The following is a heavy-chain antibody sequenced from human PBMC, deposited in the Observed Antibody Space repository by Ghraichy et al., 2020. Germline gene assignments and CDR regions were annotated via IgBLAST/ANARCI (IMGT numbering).Heavy chain of an antibody. CDR1: GGSFSGYY. D-gene: IGHD4-17*01. Sequence: SETLSLTCAVYGGSFSGYYWSWIRQPPGKGLEWIGEINHSGSTNYNPSLKSRVTISVDTSKNQFSLKLSSVTAADTAVYYCARGNCDYGDYALDYWGQGTLVTVSS. J-gene: IGHJ4*02. CDR3: ARGNCDYGDYALDY. CDR2: INHSGST. V-gene: IGHV4-34*01.